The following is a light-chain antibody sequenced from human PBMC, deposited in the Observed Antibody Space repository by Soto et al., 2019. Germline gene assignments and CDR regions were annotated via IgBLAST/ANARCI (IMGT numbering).Light chain of an antibody. CDR3: SSYTSSTVV. J-gene: IGLJ2*01. CDR1: SSDVGGYNY. Sequence: QSALTQPASVSGSPGQSITISCTGTSSDVGGYNYVSWYQQHPGKAPKFMIYEVSNRPSGVSNRFSGSKSGNTASLTISGLQAEDEADYYCSSYTSSTVVFGGGTKLTVL. CDR2: EVS. V-gene: IGLV2-14*01.